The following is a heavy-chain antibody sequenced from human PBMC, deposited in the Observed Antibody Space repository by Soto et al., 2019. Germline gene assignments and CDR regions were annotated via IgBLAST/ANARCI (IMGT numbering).Heavy chain of an antibody. V-gene: IGHV4-34*01. CDR1: GGSFSGYY. J-gene: IGHJ4*02. CDR2: INDKGTT. Sequence: PSETLSLTCAVYGGSFSGYYWTWIRQPPEKGLEWIGEINDKGTTNYNPSLKGRVTISTDTSKNQLSLKLNSVTAADTGVYFCARGTGGPRMGYWGQGTLVTVSS. CDR3: ARGTGGPRMGY. D-gene: IGHD2-8*01.